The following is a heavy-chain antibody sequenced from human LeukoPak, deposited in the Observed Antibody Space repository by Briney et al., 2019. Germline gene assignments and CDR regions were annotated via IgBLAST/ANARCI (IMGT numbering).Heavy chain of an antibody. CDR3: AVRKLAAAGTGGAFDI. CDR1: GGTFSSYA. CDR2: IIPIFGTA. Sequence: ASVKVSCKASGGTFSSYAISWVRQAPGQGLEWMGGIIPIFGTANYAQKFQGSVTITADESTSTAYMELSSLRSEDTAVYYCAVRKLAAAGTGGAFDIWGQGTMVTVSS. V-gene: IGHV1-69*13. D-gene: IGHD6-13*01. J-gene: IGHJ3*02.